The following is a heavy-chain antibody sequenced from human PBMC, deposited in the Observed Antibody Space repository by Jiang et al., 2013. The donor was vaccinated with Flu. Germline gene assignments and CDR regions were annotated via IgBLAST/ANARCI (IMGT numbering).Heavy chain of an antibody. D-gene: IGHD2-2*01. CDR3: ARLVGPLVPAARGAFDI. Sequence: PGLVKPSETLSLTCTVSGGSISSSSYYWGWIRQPPGKGLEWIGSIYYSGSTYYNPSLKSRVTISVDTSKNQFSLKLSSVTAADTAVYYCARLVGPLVPAARGAFDIWGQGTMVTVSS. CDR2: IYYSGST. J-gene: IGHJ3*02. V-gene: IGHV4-39*01. CDR1: GGSISSSSYY.